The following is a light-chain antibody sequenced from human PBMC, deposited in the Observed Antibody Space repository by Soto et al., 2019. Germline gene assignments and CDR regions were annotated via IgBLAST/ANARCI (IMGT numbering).Light chain of an antibody. CDR3: QQANNFPRLT. J-gene: IGKJ4*01. V-gene: IGKV1-12*01. Sequence: DIPMTQSPSSVSASVGDRVTITCRASQGIGNWLAWYQQKPGKAPKLLIYAASSLQSGVPSRFSGSGSGTDFTLTISSLQPEAFATYYCQQANNFPRLTFGGGTKVDIK. CDR1: QGIGNW. CDR2: AAS.